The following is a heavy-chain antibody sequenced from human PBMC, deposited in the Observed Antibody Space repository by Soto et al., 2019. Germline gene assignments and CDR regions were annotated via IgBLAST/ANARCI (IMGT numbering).Heavy chain of an antibody. Sequence: SETLSLACAFYVGSFSVYYWNWIRHPPGNGLDWIGEINHSGSTNYNPSLKSRVTISVDTSKNQFSLKLSSVTAADTAVYYCARGQQEVTMVRGVLNRFDPWGQGTMVTVSS. CDR3: ARGQQEVTMVRGVLNRFDP. V-gene: IGHV4-34*01. J-gene: IGHJ5*02. CDR1: VGSFSVYY. CDR2: INHSGST. D-gene: IGHD3-10*01.